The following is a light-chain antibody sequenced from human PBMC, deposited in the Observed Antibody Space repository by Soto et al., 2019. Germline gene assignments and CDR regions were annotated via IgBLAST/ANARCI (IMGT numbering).Light chain of an antibody. CDR2: ATS. Sequence: EIVMPQSPATLSVSPGERTSLSCRASQSVSSNLAWYQQNPGQTPRLLIYATSTRATGIPARFSGSGSGTEFTLTISSLQSEEFAVYYCQHYNNWPLTFGGGNKVDIK. CDR3: QHYNNWPLT. J-gene: IGKJ4*01. V-gene: IGKV3-15*01. CDR1: QSVSSN.